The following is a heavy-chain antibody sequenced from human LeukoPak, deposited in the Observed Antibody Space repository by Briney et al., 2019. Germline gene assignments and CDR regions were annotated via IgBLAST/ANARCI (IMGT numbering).Heavy chain of an antibody. Sequence: SETLSLTCTVSGGSISTYYWSWIRQAAGKGLEWIGRIFTTGSTNYNPSLKSRVTISVDKSKNQFSLKLNFVTAADTAVYYCARVLWFGELSRFDPWGQGTLVTVSS. J-gene: IGHJ5*02. V-gene: IGHV4-4*07. D-gene: IGHD3-10*01. CDR1: GGSISTYY. CDR2: IFTTGST. CDR3: ARVLWFGELSRFDP.